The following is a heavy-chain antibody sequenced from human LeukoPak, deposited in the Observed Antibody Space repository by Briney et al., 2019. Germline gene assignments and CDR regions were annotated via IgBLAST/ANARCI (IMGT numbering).Heavy chain of an antibody. CDR1: GFTFSSYS. CDR2: ISSSSSYI. V-gene: IGHV3-21*01. J-gene: IGHJ4*02. CDR3: ARSSGWYLGYFDY. D-gene: IGHD6-19*01. Sequence: GGSLRLSCAASGFTFSSYSMNWVRQAPGKGLEWVSSISSSSSYIYYADSVKGRFTISRDNAKNSLYLQMNSLRAEDTAVYYRARSSGWYLGYFDYWGQGTLVTVSS.